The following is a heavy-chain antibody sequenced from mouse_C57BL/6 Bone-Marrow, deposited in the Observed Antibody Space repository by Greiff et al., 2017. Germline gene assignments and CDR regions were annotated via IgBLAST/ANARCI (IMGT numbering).Heavy chain of an antibody. CDR1: GYTFTSYW. J-gene: IGHJ4*01. CDR3: ARPYGTLYYYAMDY. V-gene: IGHV1-55*01. D-gene: IGHD1-1*01. Sequence: VQLQQPGAELVKPGASVKMSCKASGYTFTSYWITWVKQRPGQGLEWIGDIYPGSGSTNYNEKFKSKATLTVDTSSSTAYMQLSSLTSDASEVYYCARPYGTLYYYAMDYWGQGTSVTVSS. CDR2: IYPGSGST.